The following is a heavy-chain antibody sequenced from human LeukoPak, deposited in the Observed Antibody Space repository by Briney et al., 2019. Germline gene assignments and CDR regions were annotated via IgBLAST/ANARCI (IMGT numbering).Heavy chain of an antibody. Sequence: GGSLRLSCAASGLTFSNAWMSWVRQAPGKGLEWVGRIKRKTDGGTTDYAAPVKGRFTISRDDSKNTLYLQMNSLKTEDTAVYYCTTNDRGYSYGYLDYFDYWGQGTLVTVSS. CDR3: TTNDRGYSYGYLDYFDY. CDR2: IKRKTDGGTT. V-gene: IGHV3-15*01. CDR1: GLTFSNAW. D-gene: IGHD5-18*01. J-gene: IGHJ4*02.